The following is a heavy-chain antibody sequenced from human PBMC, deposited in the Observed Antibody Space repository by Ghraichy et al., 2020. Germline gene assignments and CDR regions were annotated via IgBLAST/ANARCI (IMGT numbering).Heavy chain of an antibody. Sequence: ASVKVSCKASGYTFTDHYMHWVRQAPGQGLEWMGWINPNSGGTNYAQKFQGRVTMTRDTSISTAYMELSRLRSDDTAFYYCAIRGGLEVEIDWGQGTLVTVSS. CDR3: AIRGGLEVEID. CDR1: GYTFTDHY. CDR2: INPNSGGT. D-gene: IGHD5-24*01. J-gene: IGHJ4*02. V-gene: IGHV1-2*02.